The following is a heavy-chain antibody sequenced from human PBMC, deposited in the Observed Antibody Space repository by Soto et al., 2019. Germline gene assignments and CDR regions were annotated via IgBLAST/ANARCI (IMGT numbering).Heavy chain of an antibody. CDR3: AKQRADYGSGADTFYFDS. CDR2: LSGSGGTT. D-gene: IGHD3-10*01. V-gene: IGHV3-23*01. J-gene: IGHJ4*02. Sequence: GGSLRLSCAASAFTFNNYAMSWVRQAPGKGLGWVSSLSGSGGTTYYADSVKGRFIISRDNSKNTLYLLMNSLRAEDTALYYCAKQRADYGSGADTFYFDSWGQGALVTVSS. CDR1: AFTFNNYA.